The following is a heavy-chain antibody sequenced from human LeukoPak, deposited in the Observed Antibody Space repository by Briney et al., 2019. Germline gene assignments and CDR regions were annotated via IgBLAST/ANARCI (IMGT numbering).Heavy chain of an antibody. J-gene: IGHJ4*02. Sequence: GGSLRLSCAASGFTFSDYDMHWVRQATGKGLEWVSAIGTAGDAYYTGSVKGRFTISKENAKNSLYLQMNSLRAGDTAVYYCARVAKERVGGVYYFDYWGQGTLVTVSS. CDR1: GFTFSDYD. V-gene: IGHV3-13*01. CDR2: IGTAGDA. CDR3: ARVAKERVGGVYYFDY. D-gene: IGHD1-1*01.